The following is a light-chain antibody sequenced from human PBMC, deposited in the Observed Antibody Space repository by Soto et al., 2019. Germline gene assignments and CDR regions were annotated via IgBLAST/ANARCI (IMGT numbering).Light chain of an antibody. CDR1: SSNIGAGYD. V-gene: IGLV1-40*01. CDR2: GNI. Sequence: QLVLTQPPSVSGAPGQRVTISCTGSSSNIGAGYDVHWYQQLPGTAPKLLIYGNINRPSGVPDRFSGSKSGTSASLAITGLQAEDEADYYCQSYDSSLGYVFGTGTKVTVL. J-gene: IGLJ1*01. CDR3: QSYDSSLGYV.